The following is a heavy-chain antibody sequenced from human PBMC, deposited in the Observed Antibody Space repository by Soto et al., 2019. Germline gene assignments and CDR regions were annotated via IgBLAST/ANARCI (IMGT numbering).Heavy chain of an antibody. V-gene: IGHV1-69*13. CDR1: GGTFSSYA. CDR3: ASSESGSVKNSIVVVTAIRSGAFDI. Sequence: SVKVSCKASGGTFSSYAISWVRQAPGQGLEWMGGVIPIFGTANYAQKFQGRVTITADESTSTAYMELSSLRSEDTAVYYCASSESGSVKNSIVVVTAIRSGAFDIWGQGTMDTGS. D-gene: IGHD2-21*02. CDR2: VIPIFGTA. J-gene: IGHJ3*02.